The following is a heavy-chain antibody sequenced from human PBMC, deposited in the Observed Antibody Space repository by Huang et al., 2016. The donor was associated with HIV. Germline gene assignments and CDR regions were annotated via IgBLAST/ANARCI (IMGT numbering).Heavy chain of an antibody. CDR1: TFSFGAYW. CDR2: IKQDESEK. Sequence: VESGGRLVQPGGSLRLSCVGSTFSFGAYWMSWVRQTPGKGVEWVANIKQDESEKYYVESVKGRFNISRDNAKKILFLQMDNVRVEDTATYYCATKTGAMDIWGQGTAVTVS. CDR3: ATKTGAMDI. D-gene: IGHD1-7*01. V-gene: IGHV3-7*01. J-gene: IGHJ6*02.